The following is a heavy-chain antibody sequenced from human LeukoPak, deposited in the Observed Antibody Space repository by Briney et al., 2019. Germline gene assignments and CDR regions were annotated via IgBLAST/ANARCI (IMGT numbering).Heavy chain of an antibody. Sequence: GGSLRLSCAASGFTFSSYAMSWVRQAPGKGLEWVLAISGSGGSTYYADSVKGRFTISRDNSKNTLYLQMNSLRAEDTAVYYCAKSVYSSSWFAGDYFDYWGQGTLVTVSS. D-gene: IGHD6-13*01. CDR1: GFTFSSYA. CDR3: AKSVYSSSWFAGDYFDY. CDR2: ISGSGGST. V-gene: IGHV3-23*01. J-gene: IGHJ4*02.